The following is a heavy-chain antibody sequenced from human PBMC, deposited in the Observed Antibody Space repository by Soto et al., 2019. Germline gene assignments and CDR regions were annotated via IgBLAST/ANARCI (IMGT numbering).Heavy chain of an antibody. Sequence: GGSLRLSCAASGFTVINQYMSWVRQAPGKGLEWVSVAYSDGNTYYADTVKGRFTISRDNSDNTLYLQMSSLRAEDTAVYYCARDYLVIPHRVIDYWGQGTLVTVSX. V-gene: IGHV3-66*01. CDR1: GFTVINQY. J-gene: IGHJ4*02. CDR2: AYSDGNT. CDR3: ARDYLVIPHRVIDY. D-gene: IGHD2-15*01.